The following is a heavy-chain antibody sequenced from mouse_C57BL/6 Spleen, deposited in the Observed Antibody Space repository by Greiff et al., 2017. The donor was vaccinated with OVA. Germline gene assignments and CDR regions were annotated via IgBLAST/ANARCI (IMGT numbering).Heavy chain of an antibody. J-gene: IGHJ2*01. Sequence: VQLQQSGAELVKPGASVKISCKASGYAFSSYWMNWVKQRPGKGLEWIGQIYPGDGDTNYNGKFKGKATLTADKSSSTAYMQLSSLTSEDSAVYFCARLTAQATGFDYWGQGTTLTVSS. V-gene: IGHV1-80*01. CDR1: GYAFSSYW. CDR3: ARLTAQATGFDY. CDR2: IYPGDGDT. D-gene: IGHD3-2*02.